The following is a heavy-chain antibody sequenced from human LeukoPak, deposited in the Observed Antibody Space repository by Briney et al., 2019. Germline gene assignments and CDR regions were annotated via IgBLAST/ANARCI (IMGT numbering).Heavy chain of an antibody. V-gene: IGHV1-18*01. J-gene: IGHJ4*02. Sequence: ASVEVSCKASGYTFTSYGITWVRQAPGQGLEWMGWINANNGNTNYAQNLQGRVTMTRDTSTSTAYMELRSLRSDDTAVYYCARGLIAAAGDYWGQGTLVTVSS. CDR1: GYTFTSYG. CDR2: INANNGNT. CDR3: ARGLIAAAGDY. D-gene: IGHD6-13*01.